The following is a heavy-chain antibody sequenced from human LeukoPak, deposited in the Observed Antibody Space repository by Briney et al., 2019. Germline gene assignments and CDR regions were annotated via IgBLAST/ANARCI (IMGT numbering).Heavy chain of an antibody. CDR1: GGSFSGYY. CDR3: ATIKRGSIFGYFDF. V-gene: IGHV4-59*01. Sequence: PSETLSLTCAVYGGSFSGYYWSWIRQPPGKGLEWIAYLFDSVNTKDNPSLQSRLTLSADTSKNQFSLRLSSVTAADTAVYYCATIKRGSIFGYFDFWGQGIKVTVSS. D-gene: IGHD5-18*01. CDR2: LFDSVNT. J-gene: IGHJ4*02.